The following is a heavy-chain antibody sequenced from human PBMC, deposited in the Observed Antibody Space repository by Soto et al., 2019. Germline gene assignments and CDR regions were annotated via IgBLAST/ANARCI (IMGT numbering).Heavy chain of an antibody. CDR3: AKEYCGGHCSSDYFDY. Sequence: QVQLVESGGGVVQPGRSLRLSCAASGFTFSNYGIHWVRQAPGNGLEWVAVISRDGSVRYYADSVKGRFTISRDNSKNTLYRQVNNLRPEDTAGYYCAKEYCGGHCSSDYFDYWGQGTLVTVSS. V-gene: IGHV3-30*18. D-gene: IGHD2-21*01. CDR2: ISRDGSVR. J-gene: IGHJ4*02. CDR1: GFTFSNYG.